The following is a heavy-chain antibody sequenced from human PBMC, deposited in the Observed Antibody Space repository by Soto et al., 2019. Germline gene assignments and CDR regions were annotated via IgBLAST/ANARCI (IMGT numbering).Heavy chain of an antibody. D-gene: IGHD6-13*01. V-gene: IGHV3-23*01. CDR1: GFTLWNYA. CDR2: IGGRGSST. CDR3: AKENGYSSSWFEFDY. Sequence: GSLRLSCAASGFTLWNYAMSWVRQAPGKGLEWVSAIGGRGSSTYYIDSVKGRFTISRDSSKNTLYLQMNSLRAEDTAVYYCAKENGYSSSWFEFDYWGQGT. J-gene: IGHJ4*02.